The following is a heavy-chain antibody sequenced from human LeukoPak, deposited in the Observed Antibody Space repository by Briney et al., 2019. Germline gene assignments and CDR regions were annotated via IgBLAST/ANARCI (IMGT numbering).Heavy chain of an antibody. Sequence: ASVKVSCKASGYTFTGYYMHWVRQAPGQGLEWMGWINPNSGGTNYAQKFQGRVTMTRDTSISTAYMELSRLRSEDTAVYYCARGNQWLVHNHFDYWGQGTLVSVSS. J-gene: IGHJ4*02. V-gene: IGHV1-2*02. CDR3: ARGNQWLVHNHFDY. CDR1: GYTFTGYY. CDR2: INPNSGGT. D-gene: IGHD6-19*01.